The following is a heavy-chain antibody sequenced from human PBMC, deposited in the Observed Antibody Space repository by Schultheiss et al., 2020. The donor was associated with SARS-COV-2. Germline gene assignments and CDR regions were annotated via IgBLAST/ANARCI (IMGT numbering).Heavy chain of an antibody. J-gene: IGHJ5*02. CDR2: IWYDGSNK. V-gene: IGHV3-33*08. CDR1: GFTFSSYG. D-gene: IGHD3-16*01. CDR3: ARVRPLRAEVNWFDP. Sequence: GGSLRLSCAASGFTFSSYGMHWVRQAPGKGLEWVAVIWYDGSNKYYADSVKGRFTISRDNAKNSLYLQMNSLRAEDTAVYYCARVRPLRAEVNWFDPWGPGTPVTVSS.